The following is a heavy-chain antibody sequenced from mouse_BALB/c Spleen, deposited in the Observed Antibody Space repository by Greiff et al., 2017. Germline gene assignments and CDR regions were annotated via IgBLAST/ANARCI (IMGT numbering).Heavy chain of an antibody. Sequence: EVKLEESGGGLVQPGGSMKLSCVASGFTFSNYWMNWVRQSPEKGLEWVAEIRLKSNNYATHYAESVKGRFTISRDDSKSSVYLQMNNLRAEDTGIYYCTRALTGTRAMDYWGQGTSVTVSS. J-gene: IGHJ4*01. CDR1: GFTFSNYW. CDR2: IRLKSNNYAT. CDR3: TRALTGTRAMDY. D-gene: IGHD4-1*01. V-gene: IGHV6-6*02.